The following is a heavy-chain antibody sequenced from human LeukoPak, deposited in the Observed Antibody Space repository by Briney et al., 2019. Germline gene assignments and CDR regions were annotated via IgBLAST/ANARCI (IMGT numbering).Heavy chain of an antibody. J-gene: IGHJ4*02. V-gene: IGHV3-74*01. CDR2: INSDGSST. D-gene: IGHD6-19*01. CDR3: ARDQELYSSGYPFFDY. Sequence: GGSLRLSCAASGFTFSSYWMHWVRQAPGKGLVWVSRINSDGSSTSYADSVKGRFTISRDNAKNTLYLQMNSLRAEDTVVYYCARDQELYSSGYPFFDYWGQGTLVTVSS. CDR1: GFTFSSYW.